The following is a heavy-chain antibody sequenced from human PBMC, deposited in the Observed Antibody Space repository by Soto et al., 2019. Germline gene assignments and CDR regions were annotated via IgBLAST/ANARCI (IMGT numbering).Heavy chain of an antibody. CDR1: GGSISSSSYY. CDR3: ARTSRDSSSWYSTPYYYYGMEV. D-gene: IGHD6-13*01. V-gene: IGHV4-39*01. J-gene: IGHJ6*02. CDR2: IYYSGST. Sequence: PSETLSLTCTVSGGSISSSSYYWGWIRQPPGKGLEWIGSIYYSGSTYYNPSLKSRVTISVDTSKNQFSLKLSSVTAADTAVYYCARTSRDSSSWYSTPYYYYGMEVWGQGTTVTVS.